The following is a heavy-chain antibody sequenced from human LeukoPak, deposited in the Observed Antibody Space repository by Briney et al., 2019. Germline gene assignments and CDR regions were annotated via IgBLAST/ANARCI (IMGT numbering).Heavy chain of an antibody. Sequence: PWASVKVSCKASGYTITSYGISWVRQAPGQGLEWMGWISAYNGNTNYAQKLQGRVTMTTDTSTSTAYMELRSLRSDDTAVYYCARDIGITMVRGVIIRFDYWGQGTLVTVSS. CDR1: GYTITSYG. J-gene: IGHJ4*02. CDR3: ARDIGITMVRGVIIRFDY. D-gene: IGHD3-10*01. CDR2: ISAYNGNT. V-gene: IGHV1-18*01.